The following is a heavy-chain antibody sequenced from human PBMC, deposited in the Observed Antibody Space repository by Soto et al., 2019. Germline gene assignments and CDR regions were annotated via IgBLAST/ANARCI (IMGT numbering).Heavy chain of an antibody. CDR3: ARDGRPSSFRPHVGKRDYHFYGMDV. V-gene: IGHV3-21*01. CDR2: VSSSSTCM. Sequence: GGSLRLSCVASGFTFSTYTMNWVGKAQGKGLEWVSSVSSSSTCMYYADSLKGRFTLSRDNAKKSLYLQMNSLRAEDTAVYFCARDGRPSSFRPHVGKRDYHFYGMDVWGQGTTVTVSS. CDR1: GFTFSTYT. J-gene: IGHJ6*02.